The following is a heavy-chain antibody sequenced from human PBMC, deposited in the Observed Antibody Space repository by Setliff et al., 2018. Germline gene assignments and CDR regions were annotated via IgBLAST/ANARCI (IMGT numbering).Heavy chain of an antibody. D-gene: IGHD3-3*01. J-gene: IGHJ4*02. CDR1: GGSFTNYY. CDR3: RYWSGYYNNDY. V-gene: IGHV4-34*01. Sequence: SETLSLTCTVCGGSFTNYYWGWIRQSPGKGLEWIGEINHSGSTNYNPSLKSRLTISVDASTNQFSLKLYSVTAAGTAVYYCRYWSGYYNNDYWGQGTLVTVSS. CDR2: INHSGST.